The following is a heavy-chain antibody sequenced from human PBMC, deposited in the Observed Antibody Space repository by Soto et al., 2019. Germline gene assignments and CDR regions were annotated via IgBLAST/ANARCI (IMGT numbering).Heavy chain of an antibody. V-gene: IGHV4-31*03. CDR2: IFYSGRT. CDR3: ARAVVFTGGDAFDV. D-gene: IGHD1-1*01. CDR1: RGSISTGGFY. Sequence: QVQLRESGPGLVKPSQTLSLTCTVSRGSISTGGFYWHWIRQYPGKGLEWIGSIFYSGRTSDNPSLTRRVTMSIEASKNRFSLRLSSVTAADTAVYYCARAVVFTGGDAFDVWRQGRLVTVSS. J-gene: IGHJ3*01.